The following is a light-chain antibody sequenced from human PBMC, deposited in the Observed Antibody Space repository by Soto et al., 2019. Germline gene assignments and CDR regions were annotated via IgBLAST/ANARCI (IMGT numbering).Light chain of an antibody. CDR3: SSYTSTSSWV. CDR1: SSDIGSYNY. J-gene: IGLJ3*02. Sequence: QSALTQPASVSGSPGQSITISCTGTSSDIGSYNYVSWYQQHPGKAPKLIIYEVSNRPSGVSDRFSGSKSGNTASLTISGLQAEDEADYYCSSYTSTSSWVFGGGTKLTVL. CDR2: EVS. V-gene: IGLV2-14*01.